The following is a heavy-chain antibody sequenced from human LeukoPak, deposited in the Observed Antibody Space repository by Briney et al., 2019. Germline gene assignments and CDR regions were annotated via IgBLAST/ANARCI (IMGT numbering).Heavy chain of an antibody. Sequence: AASVQVSCKACGGTFSSYSLSWVRRAPGQGLEWMGGIISIFGSANYAQKFQGRVTITTAESTSTASMELCSLLSEDTAAYYCSRSYYDSSGFDYWGQGTLVTVSS. V-gene: IGHV1-69*05. J-gene: IGHJ4*02. CDR2: IISIFGSA. CDR1: GGTFSSYS. D-gene: IGHD3-22*01. CDR3: SRSYYDSSGFDY.